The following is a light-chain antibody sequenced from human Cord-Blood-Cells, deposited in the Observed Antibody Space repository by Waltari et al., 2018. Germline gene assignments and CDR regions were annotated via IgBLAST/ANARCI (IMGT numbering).Light chain of an antibody. CDR3: NSRDSSGNHWV. CDR1: SLRSYY. CDR2: GKN. Sequence: SSELTQDPAVSVALGHTVRITCPGDSLRSYYASWYQQKPGQAPVLVIYGKNNRPSGIPDRFSGSSSGNTASLTITGAQAEDEADYYCNSRDSSGNHWVFGGGTKLTVL. J-gene: IGLJ3*02. V-gene: IGLV3-19*01.